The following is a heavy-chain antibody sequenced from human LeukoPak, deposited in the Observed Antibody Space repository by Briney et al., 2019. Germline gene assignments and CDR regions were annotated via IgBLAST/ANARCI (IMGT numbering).Heavy chain of an antibody. CDR3: ANEIRPNDY. Sequence: GGSLRLSCAAAEFDFSSHAMTWVRQAPGKGLEWVSAISISGSKTYYADSVKGRFTISRDNSKNTLYLQMNSLRAEDTAVYYCANEIRPNDYWGQGTLVTVSS. J-gene: IGHJ4*02. CDR2: ISISGSKT. D-gene: IGHD4-17*01. V-gene: IGHV3-23*01. CDR1: EFDFSSHA.